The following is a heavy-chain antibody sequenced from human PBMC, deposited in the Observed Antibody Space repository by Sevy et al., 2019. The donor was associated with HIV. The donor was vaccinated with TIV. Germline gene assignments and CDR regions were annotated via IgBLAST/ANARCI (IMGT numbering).Heavy chain of an antibody. CDR3: ARSSGSSGYYDVQH. Sequence: GGSLRLSCAASGFTFNSYPMHWVRQAPGKGLEWVAFRSYDGSNKYYADSVKGRFTISRDISRNTLYLQMNSLRPEDTALYYCARSSGSSGYYDVQHWGQGTLVTVSS. CDR1: GFTFNSYP. CDR2: RSYDGSNK. V-gene: IGHV3-30*04. D-gene: IGHD3-22*01. J-gene: IGHJ1*01.